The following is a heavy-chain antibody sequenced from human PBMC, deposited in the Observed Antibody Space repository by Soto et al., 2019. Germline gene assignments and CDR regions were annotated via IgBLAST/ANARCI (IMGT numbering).Heavy chain of an antibody. J-gene: IGHJ3*02. CDR2: MNPDTAKT. CDR1: GYTFTAYD. CDR3: ARSDGIALAFDI. Sequence: QVQLVQSVAEVKKPGASVKVSCKASGYTFTAYDLIWVRKAPGQGLEWMGWMNPDTAKTASAQKFQGRLTMTRNTSISTAYMELTSLRSEDTAVYFCARSDGIALAFDIWGQGTVVTVSS. D-gene: IGHD1-26*01. V-gene: IGHV1-8*02.